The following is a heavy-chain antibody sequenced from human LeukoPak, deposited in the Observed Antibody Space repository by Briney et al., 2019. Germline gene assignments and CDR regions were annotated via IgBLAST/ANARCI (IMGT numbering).Heavy chain of an antibody. Sequence: ASVKVSCKASGYTFTGYYMHWVRQAPGQGLEWMGWINPNSGGTNYAQKFQGRVTMTRDTSISTAYMELSRLRSGDTAVYYRARDDTYYYDSSGYYVRYWGQGTLVTVSS. CDR3: ARDDTYYYDSSGYYVRY. CDR2: INPNSGGT. J-gene: IGHJ4*02. D-gene: IGHD3-22*01. V-gene: IGHV1-2*02. CDR1: GYTFTGYY.